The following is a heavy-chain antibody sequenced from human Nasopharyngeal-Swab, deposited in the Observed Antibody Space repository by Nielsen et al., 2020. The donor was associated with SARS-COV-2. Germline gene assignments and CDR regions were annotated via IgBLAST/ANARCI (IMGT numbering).Heavy chain of an antibody. CDR2: ISGDGGST. J-gene: IGHJ3*02. D-gene: IGHD4-23*01. V-gene: IGHV3-43*02. Sequence: VRQAPGKGLEWVSLISGDGGSTYYADSVKGRFTISRDNSKNSLYLQRNSLRTEDTALYYCAKVLTPVVTPDEDIWGQGTMVTVSS. CDR3: AKVLTPVVTPDEDI.